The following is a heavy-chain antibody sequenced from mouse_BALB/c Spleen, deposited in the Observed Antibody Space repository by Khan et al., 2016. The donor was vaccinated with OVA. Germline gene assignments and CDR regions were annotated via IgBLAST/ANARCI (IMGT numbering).Heavy chain of an antibody. CDR1: GYTFSSSW. CDR2: IYPGNDDT. J-gene: IGHJ3*01. Sequence: QVQLQQSGAELVRPGSSVKISCKASGYTFSSSWMNWVKHRPGQGLEWIGQIYPGNDDTDYNGKFKDKASLTADKSSRTAYMQLTSLTSEDSAVYFCARYFGSRFAYWGQGPLVTVSA. CDR3: ARYFGSRFAY. D-gene: IGHD1-1*01. V-gene: IGHV1-80*01.